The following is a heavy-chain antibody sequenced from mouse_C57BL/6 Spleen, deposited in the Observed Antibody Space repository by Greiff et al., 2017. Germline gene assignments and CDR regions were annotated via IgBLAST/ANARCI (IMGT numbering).Heavy chain of an antibody. CDR1: GFNINDYY. CDR2: IDPEDGAT. CDR3: ASARLPYFDY. D-gene: IGHD2-2*01. J-gene: IGHJ2*01. Sequence: VQLQQSGAELVKPGASVKLSCTASGFNINDYYMHWVKQRTEQGLEWIGRIDPEDGATKYAPKFQGKATITADTSSNTAYLQLSSLTSEYTADYCGASARLPYFDYWGQGTPLTVSA. V-gene: IGHV14-2*01.